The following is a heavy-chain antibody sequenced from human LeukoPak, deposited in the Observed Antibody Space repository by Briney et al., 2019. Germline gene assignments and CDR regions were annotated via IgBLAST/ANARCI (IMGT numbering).Heavy chain of an antibody. Sequence: SETLSLTCTVSGGSISSSSYYWGWIRQPPGKGLEWIGSIFYSGSTYYTPSLKSRVTISVGTSTNQFSLRLSSVTAADTAVYYCARGPSGYHNTGGQGTLVTVSS. CDR2: IFYSGST. J-gene: IGHJ4*02. CDR3: ARGPSGYHNT. CDR1: GGSISSSSYY. D-gene: IGHD5-12*01. V-gene: IGHV4-39*01.